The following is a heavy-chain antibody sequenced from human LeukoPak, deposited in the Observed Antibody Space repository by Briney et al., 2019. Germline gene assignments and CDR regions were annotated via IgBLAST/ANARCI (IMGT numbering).Heavy chain of an antibody. D-gene: IGHD2-2*01. CDR3: ASTAANPYYFDY. CDR2: ISYDGSNK. V-gene: IGHV3-30*04. CDR1: GFTFSSYA. J-gene: IGHJ4*02. Sequence: GGSLRLSCAASGFTFSSYAMHWVRQAPGKGLEWVAVISYDGSNKYYADSVKGRFTISRDNSKNTLYLQMNSLRAEDTAVYYCASTAANPYYFDYWGQGTLVTVSS.